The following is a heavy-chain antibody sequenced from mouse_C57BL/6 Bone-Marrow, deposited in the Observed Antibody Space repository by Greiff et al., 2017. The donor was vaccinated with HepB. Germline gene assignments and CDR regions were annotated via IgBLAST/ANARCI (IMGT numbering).Heavy chain of an antibody. CDR2: IRNKANGYTT. D-gene: IGHD1-1*01. J-gene: IGHJ1*03. CDR1: GFTFTDYY. CDR3: ASTTVVAAYWYFDV. V-gene: IGHV7-3*01. Sequence: DVMLVESGGGLVQPGGSLSLSCAASGFTFTDYYMSWVRQPPGKALEWLGFIRNKANGYTTEYSASVKGRFTISRDNSQSILYLQMNALRAEDSATYYCASTTVVAAYWYFDVWGTGTTVTVSS.